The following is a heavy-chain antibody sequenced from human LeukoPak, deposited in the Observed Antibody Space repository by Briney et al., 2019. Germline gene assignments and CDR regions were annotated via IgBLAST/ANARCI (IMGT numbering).Heavy chain of an antibody. Sequence: ASVKVSCKASGYTFTGYYMHWVRQAPGQGLEWMGWINPNSGGTNYAQKFQGRVTMTRDTSISTAYMELSRLRSDDTAVYYCARRSIPHWGFDYWGQGTLVTVSS. J-gene: IGHJ4*02. CDR1: GYTFTGYY. D-gene: IGHD7-27*01. CDR2: INPNSGGT. CDR3: ARRSIPHWGFDY. V-gene: IGHV1-2*02.